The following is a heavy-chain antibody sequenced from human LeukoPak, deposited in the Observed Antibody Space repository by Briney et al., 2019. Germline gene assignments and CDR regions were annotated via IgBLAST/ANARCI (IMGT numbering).Heavy chain of an antibody. CDR3: ARGPAANSGNYYVGDY. CDR1: GFTFSRSW. V-gene: IGHV3-74*01. D-gene: IGHD1-26*01. Sequence: LPGGSLRLSCAASGFTFSRSWMHWVRQAPGKGLVWVSRINDDGSTTSYADSVKGRFTISRDNAKKTLFLQMNSLRAEDTGVYYCARGPAANSGNYYVGDYWGQGTLVTVSS. J-gene: IGHJ4*02. CDR2: INDDGSTT.